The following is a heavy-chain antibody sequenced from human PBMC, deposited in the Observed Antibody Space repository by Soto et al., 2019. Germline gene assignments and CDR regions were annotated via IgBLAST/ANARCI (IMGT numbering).Heavy chain of an antibody. D-gene: IGHD2-21*02. Sequence: SVKVSCKASGGTFSSYTISGVRQAPGQGLEWMGRIIPILGIANYAQKFQGRVTITADKSTSTAYMELSSLRSEDTAVYYCARVWYCGGDCYSDYWGQGTLVTVSS. CDR2: IIPILGIA. CDR1: GGTFSSYT. CDR3: ARVWYCGGDCYSDY. J-gene: IGHJ4*02. V-gene: IGHV1-69*02.